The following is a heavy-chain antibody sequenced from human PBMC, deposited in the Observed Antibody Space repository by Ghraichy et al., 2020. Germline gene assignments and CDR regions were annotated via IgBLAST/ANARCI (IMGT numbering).Heavy chain of an antibody. CDR2: LSGSSTYT. J-gene: IGHJ3*02. D-gene: IGHD2-2*01. CDR1: GFTLSDYD. V-gene: IGHV3-11*05. CDR3: ARAMSSSFPDAFHI. Sequence: GESLNISCAASGFTLSDYDMSWIRQAPGKGLEWVSCLSGSSTYTLYAESVKGRFTISRDNAKNSLYLQMNSLRADDTAVYYCARAMSSSFPDAFHIWGQGTLVTVSS.